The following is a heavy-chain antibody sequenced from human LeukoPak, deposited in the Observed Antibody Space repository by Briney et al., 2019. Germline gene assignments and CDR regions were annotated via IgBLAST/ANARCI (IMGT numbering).Heavy chain of an antibody. CDR2: ISWNSGSI. CDR3: ARYGSYPEAFDY. CDR1: GFIFNNYA. D-gene: IGHD1-26*01. Sequence: PGRSLRLSCAGSGFIFNNYAMHWVRQPPGKGLEWVSGISWNSGSIYYADSVKGRFTISRDNAKNSVYLQMNSLRDEDTAVYYCARYGSYPEAFDYWGQGTLVTVSS. J-gene: IGHJ4*02. V-gene: IGHV3-9*01.